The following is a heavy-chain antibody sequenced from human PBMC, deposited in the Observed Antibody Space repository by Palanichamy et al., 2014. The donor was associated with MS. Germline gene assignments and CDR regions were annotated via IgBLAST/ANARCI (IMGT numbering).Heavy chain of an antibody. J-gene: IGHJ3*02. D-gene: IGHD6-19*01. CDR3: ARAEYSSGWHHAFHI. CDR2: IYHSGIT. Sequence: QVQLQDGPRTGEAFGDPVPHLHCLWLLHQQWLLLGLDPAAPRKGLEWIGSIYHSGITYYNPSLKSRVTISVDTSKNQFSLKLNSVTAADTAVYYCARAEYSSGWHHAFHIWGQGTMVTVSS. CDR1: LLHQQWLL. V-gene: IGHV4-38-2*02.